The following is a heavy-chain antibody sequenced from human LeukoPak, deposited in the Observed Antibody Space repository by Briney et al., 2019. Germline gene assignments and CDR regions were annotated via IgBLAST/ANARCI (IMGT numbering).Heavy chain of an antibody. J-gene: IGHJ4*02. CDR1: GYTFTSYA. Sequence: ASVKVSCKASGYTFTSYAMHWVRQAPGRRLEWMGWINAGNGNTKYSQKFQGRVTITRDTSASTAYMELSSLRSEDTAVYYCARVEPTGAGGFDYWGQGTLVTVSS. V-gene: IGHV1-3*01. CDR3: ARVEPTGAGGFDY. D-gene: IGHD6-13*01. CDR2: INAGNGNT.